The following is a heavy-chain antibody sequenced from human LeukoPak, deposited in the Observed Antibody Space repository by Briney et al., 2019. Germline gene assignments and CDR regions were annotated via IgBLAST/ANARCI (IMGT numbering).Heavy chain of an antibody. V-gene: IGHV3-30*04. CDR3: ARERGYSGYDSREYNYFDY. CDR2: ISYDGSNK. CDR1: GITFSSYA. Sequence: GGSLRLSCAASGITFSSYAMHWVRQAPGKGLEWVAIISYDGSNKYNADSVKGRFTISRDNSKNTLYLQMKSLRTEDTAVYYCARERGYSGYDSREYNYFDYWGQGTLVTVSS. D-gene: IGHD5-12*01. J-gene: IGHJ4*02.